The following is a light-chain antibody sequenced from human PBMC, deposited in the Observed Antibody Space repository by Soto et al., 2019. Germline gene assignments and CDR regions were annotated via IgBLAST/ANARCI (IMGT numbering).Light chain of an antibody. J-gene: IGLJ1*01. CDR1: SNDIGAYKY. CDR2: DND. CDR3: AAWDDSLSGRYV. V-gene: IGLV1-47*02. Sequence: QSALTQPASVSGSPGQSITISCTGSSNDIGAYKYVSWYQQYPGKAPKLIIYDNDQRPSGVPDRISGSKSGTSASLAISGLRSEDEADYYCAAWDDSLSGRYVFGTGTKVTVL.